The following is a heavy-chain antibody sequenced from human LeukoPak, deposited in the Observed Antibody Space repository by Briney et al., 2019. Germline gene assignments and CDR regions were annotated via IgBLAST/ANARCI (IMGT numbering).Heavy chain of an antibody. J-gene: IGHJ4*02. Sequence: GGSLRLSCVASGFTFSSYAMHWVRQAPGKGLEWVAVISYDGSNKYYADSVKGRFTISRDNSKNTLYLQMNSLRAEDTAVYYCARWSYDSSGYYFDYWGQGTLVTVSS. CDR2: ISYDGSNK. D-gene: IGHD3-22*01. CDR1: GFTFSSYA. V-gene: IGHV3-30-3*01. CDR3: ARWSYDSSGYYFDY.